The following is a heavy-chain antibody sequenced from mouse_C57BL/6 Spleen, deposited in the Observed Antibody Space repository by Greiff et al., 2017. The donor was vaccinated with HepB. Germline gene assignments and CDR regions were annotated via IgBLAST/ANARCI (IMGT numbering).Heavy chain of an antibody. CDR1: GYAFSSSW. V-gene: IGHV1-82*01. D-gene: IGHD2-1*01. Sequence: QVQLQQSGPELVKPGASVKISCKASGYAFSSSWMNWVKQRPGKGLEWIGRIYPGDGDTNYNGKFKGKATLTADKSSSTAYMQLSSLTSEDSAVYFCAIIYYGNYGGYWGQGTTLTVSS. J-gene: IGHJ2*01. CDR3: AIIYYGNYGGY. CDR2: IYPGDGDT.